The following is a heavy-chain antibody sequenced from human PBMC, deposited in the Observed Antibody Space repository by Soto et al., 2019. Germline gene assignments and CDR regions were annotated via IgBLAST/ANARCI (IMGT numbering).Heavy chain of an antibody. Sequence: PGGSLRLSCIASGFTFGDYAMSWFRQAPGKRLERVGFIRSKVYGGTTEYAASVKGRFTISRDDSISIAYLQMNSLKTEDTAVYYCTSTIFGVVIPGGYYYGMDVWGQGTTVTVSS. CDR1: GFTFGDYA. CDR2: IRSKVYGGTT. CDR3: TSTIFGVVIPGGYYYGMDV. J-gene: IGHJ6*02. V-gene: IGHV3-49*03. D-gene: IGHD3-3*01.